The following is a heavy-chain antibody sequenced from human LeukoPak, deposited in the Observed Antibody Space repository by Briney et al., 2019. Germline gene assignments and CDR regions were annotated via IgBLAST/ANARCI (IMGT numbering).Heavy chain of an antibody. CDR1: GDSITVYY. CDR3: ARDSSGYIDY. J-gene: IGHJ4*02. D-gene: IGHD3-22*01. Sequence: PSETLSLTCIVSGDSITVYYWDWIRQPPGMGLEWIGSIYYSGSTYYNPSLKSRVTMSVDTSKSQFSLKLTSVTAADTAVYYCARDSSGYIDYWGQGILVTVSS. V-gene: IGHV4-39*07. CDR2: IYYSGST.